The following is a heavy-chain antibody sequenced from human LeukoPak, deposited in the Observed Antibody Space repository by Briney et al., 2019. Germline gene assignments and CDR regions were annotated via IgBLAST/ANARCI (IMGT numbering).Heavy chain of an antibody. CDR3: ASSGYCSSTSCLYYYYYYMDV. D-gene: IGHD2-2*01. Sequence: SVKVSCKASGGAFSSYAISWVRQAPGQGLEWMGGIIPIFGTANYAQKFQGRVTITTDESTSTAYMELSSLRSEDTAVYYCASSGYCSSTSCLYYYYYYMDVWGKGTTVTVSS. CDR1: GGAFSSYA. V-gene: IGHV1-69*05. CDR2: IIPIFGTA. J-gene: IGHJ6*03.